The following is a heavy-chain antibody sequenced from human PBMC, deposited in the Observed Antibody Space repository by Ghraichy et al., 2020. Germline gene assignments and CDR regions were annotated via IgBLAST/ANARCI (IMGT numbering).Heavy chain of an antibody. J-gene: IGHJ5*02. Sequence: GGSLRLSCAMSGFNFGDFAVGWVRQAPGKGLEWVSSIARSGSADYTDSVKGRFTISRDNSKNILYLHMRSLGAEDTATYYCARCSGWNPSSYCFKSWGQGTVVTVSS. CDR2: IARSGSA. D-gene: IGHD2-21*01. V-gene: IGHV3-23*01. CDR1: GFNFGDFA. CDR3: ARCSGWNPSSYCFKS.